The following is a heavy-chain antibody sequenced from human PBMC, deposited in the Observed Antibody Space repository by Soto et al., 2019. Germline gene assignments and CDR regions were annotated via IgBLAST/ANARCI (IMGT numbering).Heavy chain of an antibody. CDR2: IYYSGNT. Sequence: PSETLSLTCTVSGGSISSSSYYWGWIRQPPGKGLEWIGYIYYSGNTYYNPSLKSRVTISEDTPKNQFSLKLSSVTAADTAVYYCARATYYYDSSGYSDRVLDYWGQGTLVTVSS. D-gene: IGHD3-22*01. CDR3: ARATYYYDSSGYSDRVLDY. CDR1: GGSISSSSYY. V-gene: IGHV4-31*03. J-gene: IGHJ4*02.